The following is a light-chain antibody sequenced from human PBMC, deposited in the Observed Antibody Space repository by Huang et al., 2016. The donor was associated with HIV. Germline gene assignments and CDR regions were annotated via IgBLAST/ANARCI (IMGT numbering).Light chain of an antibody. CDR1: RSVSNQ. Sequence: ETVMTQSPATLSVSPGERATLSCRASRSVSNQLAWYQQKPGQAPRLRIYGASTRATDIPARFSGSGSWTEVSLTISSLQSEDFAVYYCQQYNNWPPWTFGQGTKVEIK. CDR2: GAS. V-gene: IGKV3-15*01. CDR3: QQYNNWPPWT. J-gene: IGKJ1*01.